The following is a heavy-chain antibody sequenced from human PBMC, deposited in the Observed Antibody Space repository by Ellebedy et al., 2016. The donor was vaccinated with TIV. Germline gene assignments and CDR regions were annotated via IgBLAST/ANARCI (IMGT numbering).Heavy chain of an antibody. J-gene: IGHJ4*02. Sequence: MPSETLSLTCSVSDDSFSNYYWSWIRQPPGKGLEWIGCISSSGYTDYNPSLQSRVTLSVDMSKSLVSLKLASVIAADTAVYHCARGVSGGLFDNWGQGTLVTVSS. CDR3: ARGVSGGLFDN. CDR1: DDSFSNYY. D-gene: IGHD6-19*01. CDR2: ISSSGYT. V-gene: IGHV4-59*01.